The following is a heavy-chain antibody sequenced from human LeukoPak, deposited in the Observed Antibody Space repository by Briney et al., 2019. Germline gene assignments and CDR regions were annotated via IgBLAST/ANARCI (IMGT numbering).Heavy chain of an antibody. V-gene: IGHV3-53*01. CDR3: ARTQDYDFWSGYLFDY. D-gene: IGHD3-3*01. CDR2: IYSGGST. J-gene: IGHJ4*02. Sequence: GGSLRLSCAASGFTVSSNYMSWVRQAPGKGLEWVSVIYSGGSTYYADSVKGRFTISRHNSKNTLYLQMNSLRAEDTAVYYCARTQDYDFWSGYLFDYWGQGTLVTVSS. CDR1: GFTVSSNY.